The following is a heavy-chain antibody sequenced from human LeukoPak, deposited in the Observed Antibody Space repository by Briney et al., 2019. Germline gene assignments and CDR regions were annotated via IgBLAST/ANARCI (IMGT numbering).Heavy chain of an antibody. CDR1: GFTFSNAW. V-gene: IGHV3-15*01. D-gene: IGHD3-22*01. J-gene: IGHJ3*02. CDR3: TTDSYDSSGYYYDGGSDAFDI. CDR2: IKSKTDGGTT. Sequence: GGSLRLSCAAFGFTFSNAWMSWVRQAPGKGLEWVGRIKSKTDGGTTDYAAPVKGRFTISRDDPKNTLYLQMNSLKTEDTAVYYCTTDSYDSSGYYYDGGSDAFDIWGQGTMVTVSS.